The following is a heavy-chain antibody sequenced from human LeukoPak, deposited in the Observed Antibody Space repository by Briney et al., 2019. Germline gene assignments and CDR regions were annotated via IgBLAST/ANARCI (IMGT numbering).Heavy chain of an antibody. CDR1: GYSITSIYY. Sequence: SETLSLTCTVSGYSITSIYYWGWIRQPPGKGLEWIGSIHHSGDTAYNPSLKSRVTISVDTSKNQFSLKLSSVTAADTAVYYCARVGHYYGSGSYSVVFDYWGQGTLVTVSS. J-gene: IGHJ4*02. V-gene: IGHV4-38-2*02. D-gene: IGHD3-10*01. CDR3: ARVGHYYGSGSYSVVFDY. CDR2: IHHSGDT.